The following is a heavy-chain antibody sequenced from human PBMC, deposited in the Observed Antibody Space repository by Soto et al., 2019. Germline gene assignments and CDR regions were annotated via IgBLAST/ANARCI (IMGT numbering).Heavy chain of an antibody. CDR1: GFSLTTSGVG. Sequence: QITLNESGPTQVKPRQTLTLTCTFSGFSLTTSGVGVGWIRQYPGKAPEWLALIYWDDDKRYSPSLKSRLTITKDTSNNQVVLTMADLDPADTATYYCAHRVLRTVFGLVTTTAIYFDFWGQGTPVAVYS. D-gene: IGHD3-3*01. V-gene: IGHV2-5*02. CDR3: AHRVLRTVFGLVTTTAIYFDF. J-gene: IGHJ4*02. CDR2: IYWDDDK.